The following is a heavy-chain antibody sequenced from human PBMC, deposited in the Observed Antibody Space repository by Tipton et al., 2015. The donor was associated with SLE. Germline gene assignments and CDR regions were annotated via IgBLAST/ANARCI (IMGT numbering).Heavy chain of an antibody. CDR1: GGSLSGYY. Sequence: TLSLTCGVSGGSLSGYYWLWIRQPPGKGLEWIGYIYYSGGTNYNPSLKSRVTISVDTSKNQFSLRLSSVTAADTAVYYCARGVAFDIWGQGTMVTVSS. CDR3: ARGVAFDI. CDR2: IYYSGGT. J-gene: IGHJ3*02. V-gene: IGHV4-59*01.